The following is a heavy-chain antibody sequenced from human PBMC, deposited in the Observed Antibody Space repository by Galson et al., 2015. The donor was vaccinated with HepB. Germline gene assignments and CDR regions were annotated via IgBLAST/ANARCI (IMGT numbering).Heavy chain of an antibody. CDR3: ARLEGLYYFDY. CDR1: GGSINNYY. J-gene: IGHJ4*02. Sequence: TLSLTCTVSGGSINNYYWSWIRQPPGKGLEWIGYVYYTGTTNYNPSLKSRVTISVDTSQYQFSLRLSSVTAADTAVYYCARLEGLYYFDYWGQGTLVTVSS. CDR2: VYYTGTT. V-gene: IGHV4-59*08.